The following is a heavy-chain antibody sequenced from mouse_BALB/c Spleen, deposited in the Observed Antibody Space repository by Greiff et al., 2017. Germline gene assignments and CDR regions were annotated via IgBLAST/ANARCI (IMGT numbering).Heavy chain of an antibody. Sequence: EVKLMESGGGLVKPGGSLKLSCAASGFTFSSYAMSWVRQTPEKRLEWVATISSGGSYTYYPDSVKGRFTISRDNAKNTLYLQMSSLRSEDTAMYYCARGTYDYFDYWGQGTTLTVSS. CDR1: GFTFSSYA. CDR2: ISSGGSYT. J-gene: IGHJ2*01. D-gene: IGHD2-3*01. CDR3: ARGTYDYFDY. V-gene: IGHV5-9-3*01.